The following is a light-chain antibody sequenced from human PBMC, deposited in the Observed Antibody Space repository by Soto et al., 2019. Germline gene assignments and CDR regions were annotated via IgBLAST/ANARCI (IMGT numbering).Light chain of an antibody. J-gene: IGLJ1*01. CDR3: QCYASSISGHV. V-gene: IGLV1-40*01. CDR1: SSNIGAGYD. Sequence: QSVLTQPPSVSGTPGPRVTISCTGSSSNIGAGYDVHWYQQFPGTAPKLLLYANMNRPSGVPDRVSGSHSGASASLAITGLQAEDEAEYYCQCYASSISGHVFGGGTKVTVL. CDR2: ANM.